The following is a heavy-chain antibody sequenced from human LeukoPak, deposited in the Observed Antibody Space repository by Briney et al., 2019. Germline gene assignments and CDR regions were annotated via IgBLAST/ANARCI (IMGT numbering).Heavy chain of an antibody. V-gene: IGHV4-59*01. CDR3: ARVSYSSGWDQNDAFDI. CDR2: IYYSGST. Sequence: PSKTLSLTCTVSGGSISSYYWSWIRQPPGKGLEWIGYIYYSGSTNYNPSLKSRVTISVDTSKNQFSLKLSSVTAADTAVYYCARVSYSSGWDQNDAFDIWGQGTMVTVSS. J-gene: IGHJ3*02. CDR1: GGSISSYY. D-gene: IGHD6-19*01.